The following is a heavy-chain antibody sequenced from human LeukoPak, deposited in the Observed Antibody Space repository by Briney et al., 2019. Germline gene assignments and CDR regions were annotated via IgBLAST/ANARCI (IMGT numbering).Heavy chain of an antibody. D-gene: IGHD1-7*01. Sequence: SVNVSCKASGGTFSSYAISWVRQAPGPGVEWMGGIIPIFGTANYAQKFQGRVTITADESTSTAYMELSSLRSEDTAVYYCARYPDNWNYADINWFDPWGQGTLVTVSS. CDR1: GGTFSSYA. J-gene: IGHJ5*02. CDR3: ARYPDNWNYADINWFDP. V-gene: IGHV1-69*01. CDR2: IIPIFGTA.